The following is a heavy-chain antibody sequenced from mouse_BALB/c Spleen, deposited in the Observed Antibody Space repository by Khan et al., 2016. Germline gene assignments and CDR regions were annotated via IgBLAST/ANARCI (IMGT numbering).Heavy chain of an antibody. D-gene: IGHD3-1*01. CDR2: IRNKANGYTT. CDR3: ARGGGPSGYAMDY. J-gene: IGHJ4*01. V-gene: IGHV7-3*02. Sequence: EVELVESGGGLVQPGGSLRLSCATSGFTFTDYYMSWVRQPPGKALEWLGFIRNKANGYTTEYSASVKGRFTISRDNSQSILYLQMNTLSAEDSATYYCARGGGPSGYAMDYWCQGTSVTVSS. CDR1: GFTFTDYY.